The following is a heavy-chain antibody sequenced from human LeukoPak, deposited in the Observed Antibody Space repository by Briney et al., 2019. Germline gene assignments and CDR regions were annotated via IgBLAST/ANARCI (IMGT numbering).Heavy chain of an antibody. CDR3: ARHYFESSGFYQPPGY. D-gene: IGHD3-22*01. CDR1: GGSISSSTYC. CDR2: IYYSGST. V-gene: IGHV4-39*01. J-gene: IGHJ4*02. Sequence: PSETLSLTCTVSGGSISSSTYCWGWVRQPPGKGLEWIGSIYYSGSTYYNPSLQSRVTISVDTSRNQFSLKLSSVTAADTAVYYCARHYFESSGFYQPPGYWGQGTLVTVSS.